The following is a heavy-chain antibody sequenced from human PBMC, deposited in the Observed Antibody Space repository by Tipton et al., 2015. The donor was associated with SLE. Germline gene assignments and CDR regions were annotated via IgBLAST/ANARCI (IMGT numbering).Heavy chain of an antibody. V-gene: IGHV4-34*01. CDR2: INHSGST. CDR1: GGSFSGYY. D-gene: IGHD1-7*01. CDR3: ARGVTGTVGED. J-gene: IGHJ1*01. Sequence: TLSLTCAVYGGSFSGYYWSWIRQPPGKGLEWIGEINHSGSTYYSPSLKSRVTISVDTSKNQFSLKLNSVTAADTAVYYCARGVTGTVGEDWGQGTLVTVSS.